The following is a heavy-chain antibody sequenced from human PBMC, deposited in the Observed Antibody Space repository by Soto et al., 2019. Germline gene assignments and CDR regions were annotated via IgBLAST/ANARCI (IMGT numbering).Heavy chain of an antibody. CDR2: ISYDGSNK. Sequence: GGSLRLSCAASGFTFSSYAMHWVRQAPGKGQEWVAVISYDGSNKYYADSVKGRFTISRDNSKITLYLQMHSLRAEDTAVYYCARGPSSLTRFDYWGQGTLVTVSS. V-gene: IGHV3-30-3*01. CDR3: ARGPSSLTRFDY. J-gene: IGHJ4*02. D-gene: IGHD2-2*01. CDR1: GFTFSSYA.